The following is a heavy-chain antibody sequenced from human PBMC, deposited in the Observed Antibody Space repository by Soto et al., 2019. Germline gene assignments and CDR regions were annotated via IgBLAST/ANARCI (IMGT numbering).Heavy chain of an antibody. CDR2: IRGSTENT. CDR3: AKSITARPFDY. Sequence: GGSLRLSCAASEFSMSSYAMSWVRQAPGKGLEWVALIRGSTENTYYADSVKGRFTISRDNSKNTLYLQMNSLRAEDTAVYYCAKSITARPFDYWGQGALVTVSS. J-gene: IGHJ4*02. D-gene: IGHD6-6*01. V-gene: IGHV3-23*01. CDR1: EFSMSSYA.